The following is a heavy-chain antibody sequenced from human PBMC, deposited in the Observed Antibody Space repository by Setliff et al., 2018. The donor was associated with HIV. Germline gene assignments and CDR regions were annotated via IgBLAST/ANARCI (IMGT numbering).Heavy chain of an antibody. CDR3: ARRSGWSLDY. CDR2: SYYSGSA. V-gene: IGHV4-30-4*08. CDR1: DGYISDGDYY. Sequence: SETLSLTCTVSDGYISDGDYYWTWIRQPPGKGLEWIGHSYYSGSAHYNASLKSRVTISVDTSRNQFSLKLSSVTAADTAVYYCARRSGWSLDYWGQGTLVTVSS. D-gene: IGHD6-19*01. J-gene: IGHJ4*02.